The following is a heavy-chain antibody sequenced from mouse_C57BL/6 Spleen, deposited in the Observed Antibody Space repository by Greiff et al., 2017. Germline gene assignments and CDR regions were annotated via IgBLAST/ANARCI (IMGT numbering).Heavy chain of an antibody. CDR1: GYTFTSYW. D-gene: IGHD1-1*01. V-gene: IGHV1-69*01. CDR2: IDPSDSYT. Sequence: QVQLQQPGAELVMPGASVKLSCKASGYTFTSYWMHGVKQRPGQGLEWIGDIDPSDSYTNYNQKFKGKSTLTVDKSSSTAYMQLSSLTSEDSAVYYCARPYYYGSSRYYFDYWGQGTTLTVSS. CDR3: ARPYYYGSSRYYFDY. J-gene: IGHJ2*01.